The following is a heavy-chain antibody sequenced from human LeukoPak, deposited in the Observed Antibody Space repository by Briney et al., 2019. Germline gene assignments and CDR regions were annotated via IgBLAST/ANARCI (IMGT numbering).Heavy chain of an antibody. J-gene: IGHJ4*02. V-gene: IGHV3-53*01. CDR3: AREVLGGFDY. D-gene: IGHD3-16*01. CDR1: GFTVSSNY. Sequence: QPGGSLRLSCAASGFTVSSNYMSWVRQAPGKGLEWVSIVYSGGNTYYADSVKGRFTISRDNSKNTLYLQMNSLRAEDTAVYYCAREVLGGFDYWGQGALVTVSS. CDR2: VYSGGNT.